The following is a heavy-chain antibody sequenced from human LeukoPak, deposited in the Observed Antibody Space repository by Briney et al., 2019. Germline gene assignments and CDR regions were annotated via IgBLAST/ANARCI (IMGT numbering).Heavy chain of an antibody. D-gene: IGHD6-13*01. CDR3: AKEKQQLRWFDP. CDR1: GFTFSSYG. CDR2: IRYDGSNK. V-gene: IGHV3-30*02. J-gene: IGHJ5*02. Sequence: GGSLRLSCAASGFTFSSYGMHWVRQAPGKGLEWVAFIRYDGSNKYYADSVKGRFTISRDNSKNALYLQMNSLRAEDTAVYYCAKEKQQLRWFDPWGQGTLVTVSS.